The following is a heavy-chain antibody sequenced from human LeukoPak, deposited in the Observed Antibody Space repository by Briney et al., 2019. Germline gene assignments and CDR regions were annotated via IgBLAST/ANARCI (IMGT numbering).Heavy chain of an antibody. D-gene: IGHD4-17*01. J-gene: IGHJ2*01. CDR1: GSTFSSYS. Sequence: GGSLRLSCAAPGSTFSSYSMNWVRQAPGKGLEWVSSISSSSSYMYYADSVKGRFTISRDNAKNSLYLQMNGLRAEDTAVYYCARDDYGDYGWYFDLWGRGTLVTVSS. CDR2: ISSSSSYM. V-gene: IGHV3-21*01. CDR3: ARDDYGDYGWYFDL.